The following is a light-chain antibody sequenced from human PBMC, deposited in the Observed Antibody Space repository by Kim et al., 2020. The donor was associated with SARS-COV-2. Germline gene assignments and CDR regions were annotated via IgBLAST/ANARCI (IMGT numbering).Light chain of an antibody. CDR3: QQDYSLPWT. CDR1: QFFNSSY. J-gene: IGKJ1*01. Sequence: PGERATLSCRASQFFNSSYVSWFQHKPGQAPRLLIYGASTRATGIPARFRGSGSGTDFTLTIRSLQPEDSSIYYCQQDYSLPWTFGQGTKV. CDR2: GAS. V-gene: IGKV3D-7*01.